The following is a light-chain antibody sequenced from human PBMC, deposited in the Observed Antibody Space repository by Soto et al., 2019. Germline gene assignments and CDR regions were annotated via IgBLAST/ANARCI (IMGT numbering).Light chain of an antibody. J-gene: IGLJ3*02. V-gene: IGLV4-69*01. CDR3: QTWGTGIQV. Sequence: QPVLTQSPSASASLGASVKLTCTLSSGHNSYAIAWHQQQPEKGPRYLMKVNSDGSHTKGDGIPDRFSGSSSGAERYLTISSLQSEDEADYYCQTWGTGIQVFGGGTKVT. CDR1: SGHNSYA. CDR2: VNSDGSH.